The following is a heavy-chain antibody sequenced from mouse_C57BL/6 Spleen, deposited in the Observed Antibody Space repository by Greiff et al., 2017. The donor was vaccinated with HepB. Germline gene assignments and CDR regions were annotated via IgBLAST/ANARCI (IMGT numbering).Heavy chain of an antibody. CDR1: GYTFTSYW. J-gene: IGHJ2*01. V-gene: IGHV1-59*01. CDR3: ARGDDGYPYYFDY. Sequence: QVQLQQPGAELVRPGTSVKLSCKASGYTFTSYWMHWVKQRPGQGLEWIGVIDPSDSYTNYNQKFKGKATLTVDTSSSTAYMQLSSLTSEDSAVYYCARGDDGYPYYFDYWGQGTTLTVSS. CDR2: IDPSDSYT. D-gene: IGHD2-3*01.